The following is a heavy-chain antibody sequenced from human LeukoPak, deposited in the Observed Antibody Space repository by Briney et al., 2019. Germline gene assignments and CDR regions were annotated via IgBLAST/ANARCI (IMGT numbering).Heavy chain of an antibody. CDR3: VRGAPGPHDALDV. CDR1: GGSISSYY. D-gene: IGHD1-26*01. CDR2: IYDSGST. V-gene: IGHV4-59*08. Sequence: SETLSLTCSVSGGSISSYYWSWIRQSPGKGLEWIGDIYDSGSTRHNPSLKSRITMSLDTSKNQFSLKMTSVTAADTAMYYCVRGAPGPHDALDVWGRGTMVTVSS. J-gene: IGHJ3*01.